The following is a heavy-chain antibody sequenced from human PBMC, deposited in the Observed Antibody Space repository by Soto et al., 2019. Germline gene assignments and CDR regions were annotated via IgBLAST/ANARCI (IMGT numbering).Heavy chain of an antibody. CDR1: GYPFTSYY. V-gene: IGHV1-46*01. D-gene: IGHD6-19*01. J-gene: IGHJ5*02. Sequence: QVQLAQSGAEVKKPGASVKVSCKASGYPFTSYYLHWVRQAPGQGPEWMGRINVSDGSTRYAQNFQGRVTMPRDTSTTTVYMELRPLRSDDTAVYYCAREAAVAGTAFDHWGQGTLVTVSS. CDR2: INVSDGST. CDR3: AREAAVAGTAFDH.